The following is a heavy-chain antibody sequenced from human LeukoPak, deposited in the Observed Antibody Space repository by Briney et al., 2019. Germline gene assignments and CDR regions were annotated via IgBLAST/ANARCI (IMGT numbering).Heavy chain of an antibody. Sequence: SETLSLTCTVSGGSISSYYWCCIRQPPGKGLEWIGDIYYSGSTNYNPSLKSRVTISVDTSKSQFSLKLSSVTAAATAVYYCARDLRRRWLHKGRLATPDAFDIWGQGTMVTVSS. V-gene: IGHV4-59*01. CDR3: ARDLRRRWLHKGRLATPDAFDI. CDR1: GGSISSYY. J-gene: IGHJ3*02. D-gene: IGHD5-24*01. CDR2: IYYSGST.